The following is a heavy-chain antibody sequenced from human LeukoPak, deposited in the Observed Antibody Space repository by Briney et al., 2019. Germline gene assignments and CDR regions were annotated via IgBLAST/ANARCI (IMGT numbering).Heavy chain of an antibody. CDR1: GFTFSSHA. Sequence: PGGSLRLSCAASGFTFSSHAMHWVRQAPGKGLEWVSSISSSSSYIYYADSVKGRFTISRDNAKNSLYLQMNSLRAEDTAVYYCARARPHWVYCGGDCYPDDYWGQGTLVTVSS. CDR2: ISSSSSYI. V-gene: IGHV3-21*01. J-gene: IGHJ4*02. CDR3: ARARPHWVYCGGDCYPDDY. D-gene: IGHD2-21*02.